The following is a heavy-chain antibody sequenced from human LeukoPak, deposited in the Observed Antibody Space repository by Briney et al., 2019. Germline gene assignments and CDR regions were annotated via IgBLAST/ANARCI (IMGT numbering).Heavy chain of an antibody. Sequence: GGSLRLSCAASGFTFSNAWMTWVRQAPGKGLEWVGRIKSKTDGGTTDYAAPVKGRFTISRDDSENTLYLQMNSLKTEDTAVYYCTTLGFLERFPSYFHYWGQGTLVTVSS. V-gene: IGHV3-15*01. CDR1: GFTFSNAW. J-gene: IGHJ4*02. D-gene: IGHD3-3*01. CDR3: TTLGFLERFPSYFHY. CDR2: IKSKTDGGTT.